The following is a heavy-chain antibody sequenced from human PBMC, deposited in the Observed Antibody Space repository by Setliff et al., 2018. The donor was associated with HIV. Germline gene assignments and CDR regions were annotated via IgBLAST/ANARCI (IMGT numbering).Heavy chain of an antibody. CDR2: ISNSSPGNT. J-gene: IGHJ6*03. D-gene: IGHD3-9*01. CDR3: IKDGSLTGRDYYYMEV. Sequence: GGSLRLSCAASGFTFSSYPMTWVRQAPGKGLEWVSAISNSSPGNTYYADSVRGRFTISRDNVMKSLYLQMNSLTVDDTALYYCIKDGSLTGRDYYYMEVWGKGSMVTVSS. V-gene: IGHV3-23*01. CDR1: GFTFSSYP.